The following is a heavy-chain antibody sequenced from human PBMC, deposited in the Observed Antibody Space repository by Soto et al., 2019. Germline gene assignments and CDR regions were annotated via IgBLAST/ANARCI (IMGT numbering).Heavy chain of an antibody. V-gene: IGHV4-39*01. J-gene: IGHJ4*02. Sequence: SETTSLTSPVAGETISSSVDSWALKHKPPGKGLEWIGSIYYSGTTFYNPSLKSRVSMSVDTSRNQFSLKLSSVTAADTAVYFCARHRGGASSQRYFDYWGQGTQVTVSS. CDR3: ARHRGGASSQRYFDY. CDR1: GETISSSVDS. D-gene: IGHD1-26*01. CDR2: IYYSGTT.